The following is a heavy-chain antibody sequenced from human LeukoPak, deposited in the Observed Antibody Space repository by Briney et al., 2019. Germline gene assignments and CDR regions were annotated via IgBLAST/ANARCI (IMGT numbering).Heavy chain of an antibody. V-gene: IGHV3-53*01. Sequence: GGSLRLSCAASGFTVSSNYMGWVRQAPGKGLEYASVIYSGGNTYYAGSVKGRFTISRDNSKNTVYLQMNSLRAEDTAVFYCARLVATTGRLYFDYWGQGTLVTVSS. CDR3: ARLVATTGRLYFDY. CDR1: GFTVSSNY. J-gene: IGHJ4*02. CDR2: IYSGGNT. D-gene: IGHD1-1*01.